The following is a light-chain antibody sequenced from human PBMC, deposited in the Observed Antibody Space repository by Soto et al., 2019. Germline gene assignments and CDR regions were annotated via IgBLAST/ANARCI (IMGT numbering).Light chain of an antibody. V-gene: IGLV2-11*01. CDR1: SSDVGGYNY. CDR2: DVN. CDR3: FSYASSSTWV. Sequence: QSVLTQPRSVSGSPGQSVTVSCTGTSSDVGGYNYVSWYQQHPGKAPKLMIYDVNKRPSGVPDRFSGSKSGNTASLTISGLQAEDEADYYCFSYASSSTWVFGGGTKLTVL. J-gene: IGLJ3*02.